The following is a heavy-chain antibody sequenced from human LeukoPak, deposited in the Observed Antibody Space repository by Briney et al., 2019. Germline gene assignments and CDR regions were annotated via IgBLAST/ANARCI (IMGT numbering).Heavy chain of an antibody. J-gene: IGHJ4*02. V-gene: IGHV4-39*07. CDR1: GGSISSSSHY. CDR3: ARESSIAAAGDGFYFDY. D-gene: IGHD6-13*01. CDR2: IYYSGST. Sequence: AETLSLTCTVSGGSISSSSHYWGWIRQPPGKGPEWIGSIYYSGSTYYNLSLKSRVTISVDTSKNQISLKLSSVTAADTAVYYCARESSIAAAGDGFYFDYRGQGTLVTVSS.